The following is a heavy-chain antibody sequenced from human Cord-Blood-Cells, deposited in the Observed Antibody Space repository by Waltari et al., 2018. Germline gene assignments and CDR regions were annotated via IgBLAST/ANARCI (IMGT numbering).Heavy chain of an antibody. CDR2: INPNSGGT. D-gene: IGHD2-8*01. CDR3: ARGGLVMVYARGGFDP. Sequence: VQLVQSGAEVKTPGASVTVSCTASGSTFTGYYMHWVRPSSGQGPGWMGWINPNSGGTNYAQKFQGRVTMTRDTSISTAYMELSRLRSDDTAVYYCARGGLVMVYARGGFDPWGQGTLVTVSS. CDR1: GSTFTGYY. J-gene: IGHJ5*02. V-gene: IGHV1-2*02.